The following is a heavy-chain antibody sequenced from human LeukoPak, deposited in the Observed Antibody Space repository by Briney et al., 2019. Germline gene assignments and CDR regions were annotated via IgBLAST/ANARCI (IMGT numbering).Heavy chain of an antibody. V-gene: IGHV4-61*02. CDR1: GGSFSSGTYY. D-gene: IGHD3-16*02. Sequence: SQTLSLTCTVSGGSFSSGTYYWSWIRQPAGKGLEWIGRIYTSGSTNYNPSLKSRVTISVDTSKNQFSLKLSSVTAADTAVYYCARVKVGGVILYWFDPWGQGTLVTVSS. CDR3: ARVKVGGVILYWFDP. J-gene: IGHJ5*02. CDR2: IYTSGST.